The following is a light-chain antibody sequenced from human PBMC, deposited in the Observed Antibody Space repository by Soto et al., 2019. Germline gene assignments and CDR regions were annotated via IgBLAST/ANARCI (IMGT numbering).Light chain of an antibody. J-gene: IGLJ3*02. CDR2: DVS. Sequence: QSVLTQPASVSGSPGQSVTISCTGNSSDVGGYNYVSWYQQHPGKAPKGMIYDVSNRPSGVSNRFFGSKSGNPASLTVSGIQAEDEADYYCISYTRSSTWVFGGGTKLTVL. V-gene: IGLV2-14*03. CDR1: SSDVGGYNY. CDR3: ISYTRSSTWV.